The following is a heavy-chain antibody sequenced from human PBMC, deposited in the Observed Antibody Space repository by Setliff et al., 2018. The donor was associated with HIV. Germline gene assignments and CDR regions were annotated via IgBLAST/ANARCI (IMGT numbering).Heavy chain of an antibody. CDR1: GFTFSSYS. CDR3: AKDGHYDSSGYSDY. Sequence: GGSLRLSCAASGFTFSSYSMHWVRQAPGKGLEWVAFIRYDGSNKYYADSVKGRLTISRDNSKNTLYLQMNSLRAEDTAVYYCAKDGHYDSSGYSDYWGQGTLVTVSS. J-gene: IGHJ4*02. D-gene: IGHD3-22*01. CDR2: IRYDGSNK. V-gene: IGHV3-30*02.